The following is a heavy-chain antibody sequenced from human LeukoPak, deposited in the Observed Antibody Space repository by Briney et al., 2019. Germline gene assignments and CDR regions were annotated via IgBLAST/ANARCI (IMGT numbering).Heavy chain of an antibody. V-gene: IGHV3-48*03. D-gene: IGHD2-21*02. CDR3: ARAYCGGDCYCDY. CDR1: GFTFSSYE. CDR2: ISSSGSTI. J-gene: IGHJ4*03. Sequence: PGGSLRLPCAASGFTFSSYEMNWVRQAPGKGLEWVSYISSSGSTIYYADSVKGRFTISRDNAKNSLYLQMNSLRAEDTAVYYCARAYCGGDCYCDYWGHGTLVTVSS.